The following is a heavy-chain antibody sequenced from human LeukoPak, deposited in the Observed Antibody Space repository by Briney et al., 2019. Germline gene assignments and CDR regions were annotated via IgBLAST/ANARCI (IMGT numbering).Heavy chain of an antibody. CDR2: ISGSGGST. CDR1: GFAFSSYA. CDR3: AKSLGYYDFWSGSPAAFDY. D-gene: IGHD3-3*01. V-gene: IGHV3-23*01. Sequence: GGSLRLSCAASGFAFSSYAMSWVRQAPGKGLEWVSAISGSGGSTYYADSVKGRFTISRDNSRNTLYLQMNSLRAEDTAVYYCAKSLGYYDFWSGSPAAFDYWGQGTLVTVSS. J-gene: IGHJ4*02.